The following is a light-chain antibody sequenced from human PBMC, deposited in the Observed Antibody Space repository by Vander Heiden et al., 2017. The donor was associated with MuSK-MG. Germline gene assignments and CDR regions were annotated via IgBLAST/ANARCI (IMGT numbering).Light chain of an antibody. V-gene: IGLV2-14*03. CDR2: DVT. CDR1: ASDIGLSDY. J-gene: IGLJ1*01. Sequence: QSALAQPASVSGSLGQTITISCSGTASDIGLSDYVSWYQQFPDKAPKLIIFDVTHRPSGVSNRFSGSKSGDTASLTISGRQAEDEADYYCSSYSASTTYVFGTGSRVTVL. CDR3: SSYSASTTYV.